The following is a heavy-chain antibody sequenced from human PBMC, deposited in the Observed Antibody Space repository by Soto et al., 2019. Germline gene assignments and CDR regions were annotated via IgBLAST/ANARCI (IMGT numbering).Heavy chain of an antibody. J-gene: IGHJ6*02. Sequence: GGSLRLSCAASGFTFSSYVMSWVRQAPGKGLEWVSGISGSGGSTYYADSVKGRFTISRDNSKNTLSLQMNSLRAEDTAVYYCAKDHIAAPDFGMDVWGQGTTVTVSS. CDR1: GFTFSSYV. CDR2: ISGSGGST. D-gene: IGHD6-13*01. CDR3: AKDHIAAPDFGMDV. V-gene: IGHV3-23*01.